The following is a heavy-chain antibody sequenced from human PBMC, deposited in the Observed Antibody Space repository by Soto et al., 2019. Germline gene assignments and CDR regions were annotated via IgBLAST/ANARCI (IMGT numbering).Heavy chain of an antibody. J-gene: IGHJ5*02. CDR2: INHSGST. CDR1: GGSFSGYY. V-gene: IGHV4-34*01. Sequence: QVQLQQWGAGLLKPSETLSLTCAVYGGSFSGYYWSWIRQPPGKGLEWIGEINHSGSTNYNPSHKIGVTISVDTSKNQFSLKLSSVTAAYTAVYYCAREALGITIFGVVNSNWFDPWGQGTLVTVSS. CDR3: AREALGITIFGVVNSNWFDP. D-gene: IGHD3-3*01.